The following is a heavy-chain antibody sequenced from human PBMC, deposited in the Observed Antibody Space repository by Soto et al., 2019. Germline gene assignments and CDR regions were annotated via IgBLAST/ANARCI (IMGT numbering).Heavy chain of an antibody. CDR2: MSRTGDNT. J-gene: IGHJ4*02. CDR1: GFTFSIYA. Sequence: VGSLRLSCAASGFTFSIYAMTWVRQSPGKGLEWVSSMSRTGDNTYYADSVKGRFTISRDNSKNTLYLQMNSLRAEDTAIYYCAKDQSNSNPLYYFDFWGPGTLVTVSS. V-gene: IGHV3-23*01. CDR3: AKDQSNSNPLYYFDF. D-gene: IGHD3-22*01.